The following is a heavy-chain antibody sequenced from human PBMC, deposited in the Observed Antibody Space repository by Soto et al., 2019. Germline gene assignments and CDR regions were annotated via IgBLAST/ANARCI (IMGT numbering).Heavy chain of an antibody. J-gene: IGHJ4*02. CDR1: GYSFTSYG. CDR2: INAGNGDT. V-gene: IGHV1-3*01. Sequence: ASVKVSCKASGYSFTSYGIHWVRQAPGQGLEWMGWINAGNGDTKYSQKFQGRLTITGDTSASTAYMELSSLRSEDTAVYYCARGPCSRTSSYANYWGQGTLVTVSS. D-gene: IGHD2-2*01. CDR3: ARGPCSRTSSYANY.